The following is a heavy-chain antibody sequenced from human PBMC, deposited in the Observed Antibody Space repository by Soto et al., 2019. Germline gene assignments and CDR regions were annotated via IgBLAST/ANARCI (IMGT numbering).Heavy chain of an antibody. Sequence: SETLSLTCTVAGGSINSFYWDWFRQPPGKGLEWIGYIYFTGSTNYNPSLTSRVTISVDSSKRQFSLRLTSVSAADTAVYFCARHMAPGGTGNFDSWGQGLLVTVYS. CDR3: ARHMAPGGTGNFDS. V-gene: IGHV4-59*01. J-gene: IGHJ4*02. CDR1: GGSINSFY. CDR2: IYFTGST. D-gene: IGHD3-10*01.